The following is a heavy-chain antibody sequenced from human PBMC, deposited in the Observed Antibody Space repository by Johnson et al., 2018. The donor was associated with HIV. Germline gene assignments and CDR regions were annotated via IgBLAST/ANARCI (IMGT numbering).Heavy chain of an antibody. J-gene: IGHJ3*02. V-gene: IGHV3-33*08. D-gene: IGHD3-22*01. CDR3: AMGGNYYDSRGGGAFDI. CDR2: IRYDGSNK. CDR1: GFTFSSYA. Sequence: QVQVVESGGGVVQPGRSLRLSCAASGFTFSSYAMHWVRQAPGKGLEWVAFIRYDGSNKYYADSVKGRFTISRDNSKNTLYLQMNSLRAEDTAVYYCAMGGNYYDSRGGGAFDIWGQGTMVTVSS.